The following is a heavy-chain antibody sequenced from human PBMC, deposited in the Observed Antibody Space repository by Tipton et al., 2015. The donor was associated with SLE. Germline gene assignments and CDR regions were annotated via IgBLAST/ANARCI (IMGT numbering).Heavy chain of an antibody. CDR1: GFTFSSYW. D-gene: IGHD6-6*01. Sequence: SLRLSCAASGFTFSSYWMSWVRQAPGKGLEWVANIKQDGSEKYYVDSVKGRFTIFRDNAKNSLYLQMNSLRAEDTAVYYCAREPYSSSPPDAFDIWGQGTMVTVSS. V-gene: IGHV3-7*01. CDR3: AREPYSSSPPDAFDI. J-gene: IGHJ3*02. CDR2: IKQDGSEK.